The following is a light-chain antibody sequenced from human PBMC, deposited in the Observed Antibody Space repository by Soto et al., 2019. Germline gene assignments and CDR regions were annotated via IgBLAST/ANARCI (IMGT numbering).Light chain of an antibody. V-gene: IGKV3D-15*01. CDR1: QTVRDN. Sequence: EVVMTQSPATLSVSPGERATLSCRASQTVRDNLGWYQQKPGQPPRLLIYGATTRATGIPARFSGSGSGTEFTLTISSLQSEDFAVYYCQQYNNWPHTFGGGTKVEIK. J-gene: IGKJ4*01. CDR3: QQYNNWPHT. CDR2: GAT.